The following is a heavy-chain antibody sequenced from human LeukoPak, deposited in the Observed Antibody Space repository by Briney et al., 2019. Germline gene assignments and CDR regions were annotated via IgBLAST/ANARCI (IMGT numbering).Heavy chain of an antibody. D-gene: IGHD3-10*01. J-gene: IGHJ4*02. CDR2: IIPIFGTA. V-gene: IGHV1-69*06. CDR1: GGTFSSYA. Sequence: SVKVSCKASGGTFSSYAISWVRQAPGQGLEWMGGIIPIFGTANYAQKFQGRVTVTADKSSTTVYMELSSVTAADTAVYYCAGSEYGSGSYYPTPYSFDYWGQGTLVTVSS. CDR3: AGSEYGSGSYYPTPYSFDY.